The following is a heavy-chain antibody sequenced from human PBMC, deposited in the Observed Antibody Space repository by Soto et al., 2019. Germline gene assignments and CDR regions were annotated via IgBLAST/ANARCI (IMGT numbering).Heavy chain of an antibody. CDR1: GYSFTSYW. CDR2: IDPSDSYT. J-gene: IGHJ1*01. D-gene: IGHD3-22*01. CDR3: ARGPITMIVVAQEYSPH. V-gene: IGHV5-10-1*01. Sequence: GESLKISCKGSGYSFTSYWISWVRQMPGKGLEWMGRIDPSDSYTNYSPSFQGHVTISADKSISTAYLQWSSLKASDTAMYYCARGPITMIVVAQEYSPHWGKGTPVTVSS.